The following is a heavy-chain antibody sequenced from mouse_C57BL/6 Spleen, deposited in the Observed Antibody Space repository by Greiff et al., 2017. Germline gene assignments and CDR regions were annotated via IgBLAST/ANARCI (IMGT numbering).Heavy chain of an antibody. CDR3: ASFYDGRYYFDY. D-gene: IGHD2-1*01. V-gene: IGHV1-69*01. Sequence: QVQLQQPGAELVMPGASVKLSCKASGYTFTSYWMHWVKQRPGQGLEWIGEIDPSDSYTNYNQKFKGKSTLTVDKSSSTAYMQLSSLTAEDSADYYCASFYDGRYYFDYWGQGTTLTVSS. J-gene: IGHJ2*01. CDR1: GYTFTSYW. CDR2: IDPSDSYT.